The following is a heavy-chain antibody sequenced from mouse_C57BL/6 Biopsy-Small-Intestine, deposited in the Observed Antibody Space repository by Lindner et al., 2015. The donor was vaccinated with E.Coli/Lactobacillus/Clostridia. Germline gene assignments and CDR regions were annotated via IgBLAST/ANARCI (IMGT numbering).Heavy chain of an antibody. CDR2: ISSGSSTI. CDR1: GFTFSDYG. J-gene: IGHJ2*01. V-gene: IGHV5-17*01. D-gene: IGHD1-1*01. CDR3: ARSLYGSNYFDY. Sequence: VQLQESGGGLVKPGGSLKLSCAASGFTFSDYGMHWVRQAPEKGLEWVAYISSGSSTINYADTVKGRFTISRDNAKNTLFLQMTSLRSEDTAMYYCARSLYGSNYFDYWGQGTTLTVSS.